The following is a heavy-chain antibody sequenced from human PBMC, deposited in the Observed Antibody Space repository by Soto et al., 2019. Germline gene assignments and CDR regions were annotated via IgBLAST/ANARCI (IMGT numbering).Heavy chain of an antibody. J-gene: IGHJ5*02. V-gene: IGHV4-31*03. CDR1: GASMNSGAYY. CDR3: ARVSATGTRWFDP. CDR2: IYHNGRT. Sequence: VQLQESGPGLVKPSQTLSLTCTVSGASMNSGAYYWSWVRQPPGKGLEWIGYIYHNGRTYNNPSLMSRVTMSLDTSKNQFSLKLNSVSAADTSVYYCARVSATGTRWFDPGGQGTLVTVSS. D-gene: IGHD6-13*01.